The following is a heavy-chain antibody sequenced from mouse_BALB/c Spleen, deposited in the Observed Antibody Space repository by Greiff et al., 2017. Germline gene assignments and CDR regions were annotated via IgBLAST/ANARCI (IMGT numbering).Heavy chain of an antibody. J-gene: IGHJ4*01. CDR3: ARGSSYDGNYVGYAMDY. Sequence: VQLQQSGPELVKPGASVRISCKASGYTFTSYYIHWVKQRPGQGLEWIGWIYPGNVNTKYNEKFKGKATLTADKSSSTAYMQLSSLTSEDSAVYFCARGSSYDGNYVGYAMDYWGQGTSVTVSS. D-gene: IGHD2-3*01. CDR2: IYPGNVNT. CDR1: GYTFTSYY. V-gene: IGHV1S56*01.